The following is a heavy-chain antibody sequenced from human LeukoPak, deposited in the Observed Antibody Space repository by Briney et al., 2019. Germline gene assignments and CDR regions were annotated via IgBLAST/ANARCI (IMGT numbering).Heavy chain of an antibody. CDR2: ISVSGNT. V-gene: IGHV3-23*01. D-gene: IGHD2-15*01. CDR1: GFTLSSYA. Sequence: PGGSLRLSCAASGFTLSSYAMSWVRQGPGKGLEWVSAISVSGNTYHADSVKGRFTISSDSSKNTLYLQMNSLRAEDAAVYYCAKAPVTTCSGAYCYPFDYWGQGTLVTVSS. J-gene: IGHJ4*02. CDR3: AKAPVTTCSGAYCYPFDY.